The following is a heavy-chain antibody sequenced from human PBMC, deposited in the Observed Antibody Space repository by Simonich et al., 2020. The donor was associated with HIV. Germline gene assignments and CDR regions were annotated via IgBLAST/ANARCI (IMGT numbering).Heavy chain of an antibody. CDR3: TRDTFYYDTTGPFP. D-gene: IGHD3-22*01. Sequence: EVQLVESGGGLVKPGGSLRLSCAAFKFTFSSYSMSWVRQAPGKGLGWVSSISSTSSFIYYADSVKGRFTISRDNAKNSLYLQMNSLRAEDTAVYFCTRDTFYYDTTGPFPWGPGTLVTVSS. CDR2: ISSTSSFI. V-gene: IGHV3-21*01. CDR1: KFTFSSYS. J-gene: IGHJ5*02.